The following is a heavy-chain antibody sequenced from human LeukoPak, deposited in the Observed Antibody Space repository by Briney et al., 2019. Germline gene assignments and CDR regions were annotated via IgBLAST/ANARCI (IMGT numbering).Heavy chain of an antibody. V-gene: IGHV4-34*01. CDR1: GGSFSGYY. J-gene: IGHJ6*02. Sequence: PSETLSLTCAVYGGSFSGYYWSWIRQPPGKGLEWIGEINHSGSTNYNPSLKSRVTISVDTSKNQFSPKLSSVTAADTAVYYCARGHTVTSYYYYGMDVWGQGTTVTVSS. CDR3: ARGHTVTSYYYYGMDV. CDR2: INHSGST. D-gene: IGHD4-11*01.